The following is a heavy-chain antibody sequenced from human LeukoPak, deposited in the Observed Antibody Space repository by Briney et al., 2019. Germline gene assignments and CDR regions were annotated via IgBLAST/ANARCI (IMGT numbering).Heavy chain of an antibody. CDR2: ISSSSSYI. D-gene: IGHD5-24*01. V-gene: IGHV3-21*01. CDR1: GFTFSSYS. J-gene: IGHJ5*02. Sequence: GGSLRLSCAASGFTFSSYSMNWVRQAPGKGLEWVSSISSSSSYIYYADSVKGRFTISRDNAKNSLYLQMNSPRAEDTAVYYCARDRDGYNSQAGWFDPWGQGTLVTVSS. CDR3: ARDRDGYNSQAGWFDP.